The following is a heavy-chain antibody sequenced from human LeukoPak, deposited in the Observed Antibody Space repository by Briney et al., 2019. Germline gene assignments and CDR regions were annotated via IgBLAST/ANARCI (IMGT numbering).Heavy chain of an antibody. Sequence: GGSLRLSCAVSGFTFNNYAFHWVRQAPGKGLEWVAEIRYDANKKYYADSVKGRFTISRDNSKNTVYLQMNSLRAEDTAFYYCARDPPPFIDRYDFDHWGQGTLVTVSS. CDR1: GFTFNNYA. CDR2: IRYDANKK. D-gene: IGHD5-12*01. V-gene: IGHV3-30*04. CDR3: ARDPPPFIDRYDFDH. J-gene: IGHJ4*02.